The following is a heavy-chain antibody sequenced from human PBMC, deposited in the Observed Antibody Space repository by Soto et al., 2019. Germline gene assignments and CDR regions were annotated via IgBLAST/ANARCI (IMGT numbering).Heavy chain of an antibody. CDR1: GFTFNEYY. Sequence: PGGSLGLSGAASGFTFNEYYMSWIRQAPGKGLEWISYSSNSGTFARYADSVKGRFSISRDNAKNSLYLQINSLRGDDTAIYYCARSGDNYNLLDYWGQGTPVTVSS. CDR2: SSNSGTFA. J-gene: IGHJ4*02. V-gene: IGHV3-11*06. D-gene: IGHD1-1*01. CDR3: ARSGDNYNLLDY.